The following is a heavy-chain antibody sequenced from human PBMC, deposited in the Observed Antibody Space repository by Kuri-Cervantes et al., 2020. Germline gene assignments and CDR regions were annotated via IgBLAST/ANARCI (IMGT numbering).Heavy chain of an antibody. CDR1: GFTFSVYA. Sequence: GESLKISCAASGFTFSVYALHWVRQAPGKGLEWVSAISGSSGSTYYADSVEGRFTISRDNSKNTLYLEMNSLRAEDTAVYYCAKGDTSMVIYFDHWGQGTLVTVSS. V-gene: IGHV3-23*01. CDR3: AKGDTSMVIYFDH. CDR2: ISGSSGST. J-gene: IGHJ4*02. D-gene: IGHD5-18*01.